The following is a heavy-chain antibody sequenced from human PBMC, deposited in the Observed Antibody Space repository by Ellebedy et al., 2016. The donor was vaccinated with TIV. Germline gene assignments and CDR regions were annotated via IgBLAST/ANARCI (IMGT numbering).Heavy chain of an antibody. CDR1: GFTFSTYN. J-gene: IGHJ4*02. Sequence: GESLKLSCAASGFTFSTYNMHWVRQAPGKGLEWVAVIWYDGSNTQYADSVKGRFTMSRDNSKNMVYLQMNSLRAEDTAVYYCPYSSGWYKFDDWGQGTLVTVSS. CDR3: PYSSGWYKFDD. CDR2: IWYDGSNT. D-gene: IGHD6-19*01. V-gene: IGHV3-33*08.